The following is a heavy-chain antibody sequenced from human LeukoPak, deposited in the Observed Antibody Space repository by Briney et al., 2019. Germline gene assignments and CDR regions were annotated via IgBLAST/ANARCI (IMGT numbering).Heavy chain of an antibody. Sequence: PSETLSLTCTVSGGSISSGSYYWSWIRQPAGKGLEWIGRIYTSGSTNYNPSLKSRVTISVDTSKNQFSLKLSSVTAADTAVYYCASGGREVPFDYWGQGTLVTVSS. V-gene: IGHV4-61*02. D-gene: IGHD1-26*01. CDR2: IYTSGST. J-gene: IGHJ4*02. CDR3: ASGGREVPFDY. CDR1: GGSISSGSYY.